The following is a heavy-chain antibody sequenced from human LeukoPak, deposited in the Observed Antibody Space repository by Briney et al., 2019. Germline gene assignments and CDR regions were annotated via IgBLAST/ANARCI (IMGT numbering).Heavy chain of an antibody. V-gene: IGHV4-34*01. CDR2: INHSGST. D-gene: IGHD3-22*01. CDR1: GGSFSGYY. J-gene: IGHJ4*02. CDR3: ASKRGSSGYYLLDY. Sequence: SETLSLTCAVYGGSFSGYYWSWIRQPPGKGLEWIGEINHSGSTNYNPSLKSRVTISVDTSKNQFSLKLSSVTAADTAVYYCASKRGSSGYYLLDYWGQGTLVTVSS.